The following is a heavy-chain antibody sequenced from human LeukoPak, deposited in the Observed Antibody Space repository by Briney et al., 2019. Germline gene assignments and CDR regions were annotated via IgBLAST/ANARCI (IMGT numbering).Heavy chain of an antibody. CDR3: AKHQGNSRWYFDC. CDR1: GFTFSSYA. D-gene: IGHD6-13*01. V-gene: IGHV3-23*01. CDR2: ISASGSDR. Sequence: PGGSLRLSCAASGFTFSSYAMSWVRQAPGKGLEWVSGISASGSDRYYADSVKGRLTISRESSKNTLYLQVNSLRAEDTAVYYCAKHQGNSRWYFDCWGQGTLVTVSS. J-gene: IGHJ4*02.